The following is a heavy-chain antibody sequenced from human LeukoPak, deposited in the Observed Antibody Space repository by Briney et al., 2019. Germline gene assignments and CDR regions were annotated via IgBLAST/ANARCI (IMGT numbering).Heavy chain of an antibody. V-gene: IGHV3-23*01. D-gene: IGHD3-10*01. Sequence: GGSLRLSCAASGFTFSSYAMSWVRQAPGKGLEWVSAISGSGGSTYYADSVKGRFTISRDNSKNTLYLQMNSLRAEDTAVYYCAKDQYYYGSGSPTDDYWGQGTLVTVSS. CDR2: ISGSGGST. CDR3: AKDQYYYGSGSPTDDY. CDR1: GFTFSSYA. J-gene: IGHJ4*02.